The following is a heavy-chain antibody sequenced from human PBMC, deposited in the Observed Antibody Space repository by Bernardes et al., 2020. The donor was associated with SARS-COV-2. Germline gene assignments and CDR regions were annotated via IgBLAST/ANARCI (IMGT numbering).Heavy chain of an antibody. D-gene: IGHD2-2*01. J-gene: IGHJ6*02. CDR3: ATPSRVVPAARYYYYGMDV. CDR2: INHSGST. Sequence: SETLSLTCAVYGGSFSGYYWSWIRQPPGKGLEWIGEINHSGSTNYNPSLKSRVTISVDTSKNQFSLKLSSVTAADTAVYYCATPSRVVPAARYYYYGMDVWGQGTTVTVSS. V-gene: IGHV4-34*01. CDR1: GGSFSGYY.